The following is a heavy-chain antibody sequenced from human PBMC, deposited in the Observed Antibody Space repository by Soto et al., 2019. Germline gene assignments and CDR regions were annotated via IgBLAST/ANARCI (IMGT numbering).Heavy chain of an antibody. CDR2: IWSDGTKK. CDR3: VRGIPSQYTSDWLYWYFDL. D-gene: IGHD6-25*01. J-gene: IGHJ2*01. V-gene: IGHV3-33*01. Sequence: VQLVESGGGVVQPGRSLRLSCAASGFVYSNYAMHWVRLSPGKGLEWVALIWSDGTKKYYMDSVKGRFIISRDNSLKTLHLQMDSLRAEDAAVYFYVRGIPSQYTSDWLYWYFDLWGRGTQVTVSA. CDR1: GFVYSNYA.